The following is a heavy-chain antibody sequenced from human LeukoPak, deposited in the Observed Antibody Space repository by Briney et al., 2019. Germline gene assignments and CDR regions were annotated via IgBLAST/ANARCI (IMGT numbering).Heavy chain of an antibody. V-gene: IGHV5-51*01. CDR1: GYSFTSYW. D-gene: IGHD6-13*01. J-gene: IGHJ3*02. Sequence: GESLKISCKGSGYSFTSYWIGWVRQMPGKGLEWMAITYPGDSDTRYSPSFQGQVTISADKYISTAYLQWSSLKASDTAIYYCARPRSVAATFEGMMDAFDIWGQGTMVTVSS. CDR3: ARPRSVAATFEGMMDAFDI. CDR2: TYPGDSDT.